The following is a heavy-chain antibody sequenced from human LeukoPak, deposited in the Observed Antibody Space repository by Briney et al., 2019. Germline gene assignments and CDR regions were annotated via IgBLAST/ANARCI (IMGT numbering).Heavy chain of an antibody. CDR1: GFTFSSYG. V-gene: IGHV3-48*02. Sequence: GGSLRLSCAASGFTFSSYGMHWVRQAPGKGLEWVSYISSSGSAIDYADSVKGRFTISRDNAKDSLYLQMNSLRDEDTAVYYCARDAPRGGVFFDCWGQGTLATVSS. J-gene: IGHJ4*02. CDR3: ARDAPRGGVFFDC. CDR2: ISSSGSAI. D-gene: IGHD3-10*01.